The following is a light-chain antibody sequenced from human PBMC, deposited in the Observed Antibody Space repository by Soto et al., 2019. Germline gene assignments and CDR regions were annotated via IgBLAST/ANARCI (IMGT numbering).Light chain of an antibody. CDR2: DAS. V-gene: IGKV3-20*01. Sequence: EIVLTQSPATLSLSPGERGTLSCRASQTVVNNYLAWYQQKPGQAPRLLIYDASSRATGIPDRFSGSGSGTNFTLTISRLEPEDFAVYFCQQVAFSPRTFGQGTKLEIK. J-gene: IGKJ2*01. CDR3: QQVAFSPRT. CDR1: QTVVNNY.